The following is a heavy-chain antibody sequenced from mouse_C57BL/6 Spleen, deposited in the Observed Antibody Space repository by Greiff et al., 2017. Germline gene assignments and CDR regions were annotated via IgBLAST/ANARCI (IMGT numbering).Heavy chain of an antibody. CDR2: ISDGGSYT. J-gene: IGHJ2*01. V-gene: IGHV5-4*03. Sequence: EVKLMESGGGLVKPGGSLKLSCAASGFTFSSYAMSWVRQTPEKRLEWVATISDGGSYTYYPDNVKGRFPISRDNAKNNLYLQMSHLKSEDTAMYYCARFITTVVAPYFDYWGQGTTLTVSS. D-gene: IGHD1-1*01. CDR1: GFTFSSYA. CDR3: ARFITTVVAPYFDY.